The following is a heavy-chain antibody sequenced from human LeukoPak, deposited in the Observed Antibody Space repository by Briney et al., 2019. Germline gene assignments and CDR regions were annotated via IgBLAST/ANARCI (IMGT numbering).Heavy chain of an antibody. V-gene: IGHV1-18*01. CDR2: VSAYNGNT. CDR1: GYTFYYYG. Sequence: GASVKVSCKASGYTFYYYGISWVRQAPGQGLEWMGWVSAYNGNTNYAQKLQGRVTMTTDTSTSTAYMELRSLRSDDTAVYYCARSMELPPTPGLGYWGQGTLVTVSS. CDR3: ARSMELPPTPGLGY. D-gene: IGHD4/OR15-4a*01. J-gene: IGHJ4*02.